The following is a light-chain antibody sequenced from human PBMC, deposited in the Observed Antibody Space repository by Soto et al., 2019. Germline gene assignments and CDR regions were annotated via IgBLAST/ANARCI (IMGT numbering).Light chain of an antibody. J-gene: IGKJ1*01. Sequence: VLTQSPGTLSLSPGERGTLSFGASQSVSSSYLAWYQQKPGQAPRLLIYGASSRATGIPDRVSGSGSGTDFTLTISRLEPEDFAVYYCQQYGSSPRTFGQGTKVDIK. CDR2: GAS. V-gene: IGKV3-20*01. CDR1: QSVSSSY. CDR3: QQYGSSPRT.